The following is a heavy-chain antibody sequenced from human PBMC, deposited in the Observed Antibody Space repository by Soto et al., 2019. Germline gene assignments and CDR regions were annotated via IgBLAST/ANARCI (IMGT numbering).Heavy chain of an antibody. D-gene: IGHD2-2*01. J-gene: IGHJ4*02. Sequence: EVQLLESGGGLVQPGGSLRLSCAASGFTFSSYAMSWVRQAPGKGLEWVSAISGSGGSTYYADSVKGRFTISRDNSKNTRYLQMNSRRAEDTAVYYCAKGRGYCSSTSCYVGSDYWGQGTLVTVSS. CDR2: ISGSGGST. V-gene: IGHV3-23*01. CDR3: AKGRGYCSSTSCYVGSDY. CDR1: GFTFSSYA.